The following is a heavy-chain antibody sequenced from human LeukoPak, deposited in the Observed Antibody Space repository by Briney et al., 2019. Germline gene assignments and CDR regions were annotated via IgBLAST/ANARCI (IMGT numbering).Heavy chain of an antibody. V-gene: IGHV3-30*19. D-gene: IGHD6-19*01. J-gene: IGHJ4*02. Sequence: GGSLRLSCAASGFTFSHYGMHWVRQAPGKGLEWVAVISYDGSNKYYADSVKGRFTISRDNSKNTLYLQMNSLRAEDTAVYYCARVPSGSGRYYDYWGQGTLVTVSS. CDR3: ARVPSGSGRYYDY. CDR2: ISYDGSNK. CDR1: GFTFSHYG.